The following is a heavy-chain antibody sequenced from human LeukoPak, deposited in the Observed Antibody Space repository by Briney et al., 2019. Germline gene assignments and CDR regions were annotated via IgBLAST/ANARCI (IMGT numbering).Heavy chain of an antibody. D-gene: IGHD3-10*01. CDR1: GFTFDDYA. CDR3: AKDSKRITMVRGVNPLLGH. J-gene: IGHJ4*02. CDR2: ISWNSGSI. V-gene: IGHV3-9*01. Sequence: GRSLRLSCAASGFTFDDYAMHWVRQAPGKGLEWVSGISWNSGSIGYAASVKGRFTISRDNSKNTLYLQMNSLRAEDTAVYYCAKDSKRITMVRGVNPLLGHWGQGTLVTVSS.